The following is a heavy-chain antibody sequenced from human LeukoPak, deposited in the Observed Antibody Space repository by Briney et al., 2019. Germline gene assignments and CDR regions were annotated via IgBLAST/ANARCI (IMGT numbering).Heavy chain of an antibody. J-gene: IGHJ6*03. V-gene: IGHV4-59*10. D-gene: IGHD4-11*01. Sequence: PSETLSLTCAVYGGSFSGYYWSWIRQPPGKGLEWIGRIYTSGSTNYNPSLKSRVTISVDTSKNQFSLKLSSVTAADTAVYYCARGVTMDVWGKGTTVTVSS. CDR3: ARGVTMDV. CDR2: IYTSGST. CDR1: GGSFSGYY.